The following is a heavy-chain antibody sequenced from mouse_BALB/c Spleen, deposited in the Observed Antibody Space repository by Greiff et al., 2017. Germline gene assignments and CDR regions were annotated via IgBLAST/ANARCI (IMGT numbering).Heavy chain of an antibody. CDR2: ISYDGSN. V-gene: IGHV3-6*02. CDR3: ARVTTALYYAMDY. J-gene: IGHJ4*01. Sequence: EVKLQESGPGLVKPSQSLSLTCSVTGYSITSGYYWNWIRQFPGNKLEWMGYISYDGSNNYNPSLKNRISITRDTSKNQFFLKLNSVTTEDTATYYCARVTTALYYAMDYGGQGTSVTVSS. D-gene: IGHD1-2*01. CDR1: GYSITSGYY.